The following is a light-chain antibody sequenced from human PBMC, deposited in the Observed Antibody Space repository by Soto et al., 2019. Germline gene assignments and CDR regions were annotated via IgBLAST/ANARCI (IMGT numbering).Light chain of an antibody. V-gene: IGKV1-5*01. CDR3: QQYYSTPWT. CDR2: DAS. Sequence: DIQMTYSHSTLAASVGDSVTITCQGSRICTRRMAWYQQKPGKAPKLLIYDASTLESEVPSKFSGSRSGTEFTLAISSLQAEDVAINYCQQYYSTPWTFGQVTRVEI. CDR1: RICTRR. J-gene: IGKJ1*01.